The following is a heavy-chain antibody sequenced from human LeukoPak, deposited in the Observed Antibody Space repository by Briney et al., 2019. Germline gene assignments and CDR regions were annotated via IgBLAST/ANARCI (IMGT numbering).Heavy chain of an antibody. V-gene: IGHV3-23*01. J-gene: IGHJ4*02. Sequence: PGGSLRLSCAASGVTFRSNTMSWVRQAPGRGLEWVSVISGSGSSTYYADSVKGRFTISRDNSKNTLYLQMNSLRAEDTAVYYCARDQGAVTTDYFDYWGQGTLVTVSS. CDR1: GVTFRSNT. CDR2: ISGSGSST. D-gene: IGHD4-11*01. CDR3: ARDQGAVTTDYFDY.